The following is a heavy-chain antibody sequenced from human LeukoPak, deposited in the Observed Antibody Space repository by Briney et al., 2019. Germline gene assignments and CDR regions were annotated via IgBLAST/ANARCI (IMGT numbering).Heavy chain of an antibody. CDR1: GFTFSSYG. D-gene: IGHD2-2*01. Sequence: GGSLRLSCAASGFTFSSYGMHWVRQAPGKGLEWVAVISYDGSNKYYADSVKGRFTISRDNSKNTLYLQMNSLRAEDTAVYYCAKDGEDIVVVPALYYFDYWGQGTQVTVSS. CDR2: ISYDGSNK. CDR3: AKDGEDIVVVPALYYFDY. V-gene: IGHV3-30*18. J-gene: IGHJ4*02.